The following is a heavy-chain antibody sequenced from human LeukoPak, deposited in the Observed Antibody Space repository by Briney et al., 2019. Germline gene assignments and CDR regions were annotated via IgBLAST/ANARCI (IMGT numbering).Heavy chain of an antibody. Sequence: GASVKVSCKASGYTFTSYGISWVRQAPGQGLEWMGWISAYNGNTNYAQKLQGRVTMTTDISTSTAYMELRSLRSDDTAVYYCERELGYCSSTSCRIYYYYMDVWGKGTTVTVSS. CDR3: ERELGYCSSTSCRIYYYYMDV. CDR2: ISAYNGNT. D-gene: IGHD2-2*01. J-gene: IGHJ6*03. CDR1: GYTFTSYG. V-gene: IGHV1-18*01.